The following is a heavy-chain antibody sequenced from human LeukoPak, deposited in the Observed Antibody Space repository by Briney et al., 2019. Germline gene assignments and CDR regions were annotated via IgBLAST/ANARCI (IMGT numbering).Heavy chain of an antibody. Sequence: GGSLRLSCAASGFIVGSNYISWVRQAPGKGLEWVSVIYSGGSTYYADSVKGRFTISRDNSKNTVYLQMNSLRAEDTAVYYCARHTTAVLRGARGMDVWGQGSTVTVSS. J-gene: IGHJ6*02. CDR2: IYSGGST. V-gene: IGHV3-53*01. CDR3: ARHTTAVLRGARGMDV. D-gene: IGHD3-10*01. CDR1: GFIVGSNY.